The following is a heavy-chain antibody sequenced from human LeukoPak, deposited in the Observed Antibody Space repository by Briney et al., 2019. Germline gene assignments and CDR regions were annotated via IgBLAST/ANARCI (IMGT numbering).Heavy chain of an antibody. D-gene: IGHD2-2*01. CDR3: ARDSGYCSSTSCLNYYYYYMDV. CDR2: IYYSGST. CDR1: GGSISSSSYY. J-gene: IGHJ6*03. Sequence: SETLSLTCTVSGGSISSSSYYWGWIRQPPEKGLEWIGSIYYSGSTYYNPSLKSRVTISVDTSKNQFSLKLSSVTAADTAVYYCARDSGYCSSTSCLNYYYYYMDVWGKGTTVTVSS. V-gene: IGHV4-39*07.